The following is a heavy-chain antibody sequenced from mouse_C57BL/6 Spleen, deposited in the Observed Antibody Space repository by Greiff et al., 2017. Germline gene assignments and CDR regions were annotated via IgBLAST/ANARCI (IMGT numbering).Heavy chain of an antibody. D-gene: IGHD1-1*01. V-gene: IGHV5-9*01. Sequence: EVQLVESGGGLVKPGGSLKLSCAASGFTFSSYTMSWVRQTPEKRLEWVATISGGGGNTYYPDSVKGRFTISRDNAKNTLYLQMSSLRSEDTALYYCARHDYGSSFDAMDDWGQGTSVTVSS. CDR2: ISGGGGNT. J-gene: IGHJ4*01. CDR3: ARHDYGSSFDAMDD. CDR1: GFTFSSYT.